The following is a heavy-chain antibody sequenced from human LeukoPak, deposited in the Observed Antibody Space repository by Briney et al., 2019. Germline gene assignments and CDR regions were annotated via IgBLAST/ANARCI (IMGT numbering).Heavy chain of an antibody. CDR2: ISYDGSNK. Sequence: GGSLRLSCAASGFTFSSYAMHWVRQAPGKGLEWVAVISYDGSNKYYADSVKGRFTISRDNSKNTLYLQMNSLRAEGTAVYYCARVAAMVTDYWGQGTLVTVSS. CDR3: ARVAAMVTDY. CDR1: GFTFSSYA. V-gene: IGHV3-30*04. D-gene: IGHD5-18*01. J-gene: IGHJ4*02.